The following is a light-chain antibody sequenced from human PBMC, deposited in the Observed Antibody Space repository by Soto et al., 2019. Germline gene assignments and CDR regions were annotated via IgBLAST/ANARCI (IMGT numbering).Light chain of an antibody. J-gene: IGLJ1*01. CDR3: SSFTSTTSLYV. V-gene: IGLV2-14*01. CDR1: GSDIAGYNY. Sequence: QSVLAQPASVSGSPGQSITISCNGTGSDIAGYNYVSGIQQHPGKAPKLMMYQVTIRPSGVSNRFSGAKSGNTASLTISGLQAEDEAEYYCSSFTSTTSLYVFGTGTKVTVL. CDR2: QVT.